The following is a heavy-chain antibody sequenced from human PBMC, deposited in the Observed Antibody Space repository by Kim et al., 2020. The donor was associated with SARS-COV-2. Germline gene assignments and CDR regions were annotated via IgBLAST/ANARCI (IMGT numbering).Heavy chain of an antibody. CDR2: IWYDGSEK. J-gene: IGHJ5*02. D-gene: IGHD2-15*01. CDR3: ARKGSGYAGDL. Sequence: GGSLRLSCAASGFIFINYDMQWVRQAPGKGLEWLAVIWYDGSEKNYADSVKGRFTIPRDNSKNMLYLQMNSLGAEDAAVYYCARKGSGYAGDLWGQGTLVTVSP. CDR1: GFIFINYD. V-gene: IGHV3-33*01.